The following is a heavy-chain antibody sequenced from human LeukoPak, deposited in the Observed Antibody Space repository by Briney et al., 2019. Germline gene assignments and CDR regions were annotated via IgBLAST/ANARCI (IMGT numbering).Heavy chain of an antibody. J-gene: IGHJ4*02. CDR2: IIPILGIA. D-gene: IGHD3-10*01. V-gene: IGHV1-69*04. CDR3: AVFSLVRGISH. CDR1: GGTFSSYA. Sequence: PVASVKVSCKASGGTFSSYAISWVRQAPGQGLEWMGRIIPILGIANYAQKFQGRVTITADKSTSTAYMELSSLRSEDTAVYYCAVFSLVRGISHWGQGTLVIVSS.